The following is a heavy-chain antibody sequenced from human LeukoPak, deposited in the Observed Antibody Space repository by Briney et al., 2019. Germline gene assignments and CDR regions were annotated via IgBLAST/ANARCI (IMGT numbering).Heavy chain of an antibody. CDR3: ARPPVLRYFDWVEGHYAFDI. J-gene: IGHJ3*02. Sequence: GGSLRLSCAASGFTFSDYYMSWIRQAPGKGLEWGSYISCSGSTIYYTDSVKGPFTISRDNSKNTLYLQMNSLRAEDTAVYYCARPPVLRYFDWVEGHYAFDIWGQGTMVTVSS. CDR1: GFTFSDYY. D-gene: IGHD3-9*01. CDR2: ISCSGSTI. V-gene: IGHV3-11*04.